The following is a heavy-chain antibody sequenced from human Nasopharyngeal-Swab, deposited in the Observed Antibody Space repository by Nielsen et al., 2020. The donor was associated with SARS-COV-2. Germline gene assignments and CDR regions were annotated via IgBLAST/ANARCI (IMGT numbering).Heavy chain of an antibody. CDR2: ITPSGGAT. D-gene: IGHD6-13*01. J-gene: IGHJ5*02. Sequence: ASVKVSCKASVFTFIHYFMHWVLQAPGQGLEWMGVITPSGGATNYARKFRGRVTMTRDPSTSTVYLDLSSLKSEDTAVYFCASEPGGMAAPGKHFDPWGQGTLVTVSS. CDR1: VFTFIHYF. CDR3: ASEPGGMAAPGKHFDP. V-gene: IGHV1-46*01.